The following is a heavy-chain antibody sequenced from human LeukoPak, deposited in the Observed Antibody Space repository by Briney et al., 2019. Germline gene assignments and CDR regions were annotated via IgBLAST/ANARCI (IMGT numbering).Heavy chain of an antibody. Sequence: GGSLRLSCVGSGFSFDAYAMHWVRQAPGKGLEWVSGISGNSGYIGYADSVKGRFTISRDNAKNSLYLQMNSLRAEDTALYYCAKDISLDYWGQGTLVTVSS. V-gene: IGHV3-9*01. CDR3: AKDISLDY. J-gene: IGHJ4*02. CDR1: GFSFDAYA. CDR2: ISGNSGYI.